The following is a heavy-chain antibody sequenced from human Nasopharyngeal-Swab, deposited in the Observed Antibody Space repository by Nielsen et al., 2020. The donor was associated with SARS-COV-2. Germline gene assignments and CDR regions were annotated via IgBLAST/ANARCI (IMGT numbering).Heavy chain of an antibody. CDR2: IYYSGST. CDR3: ARDTSAEKGCNWFDP. Sequence: PGKGLEWIGSIYYSGSTYYNPSLKSRVTISVDTSKNQFSLKLSPVTAADTAVYYCARDTSAEKGCNWFDPWGQGTLVTVSS. D-gene: IGHD6-25*01. V-gene: IGHV4-39*02. J-gene: IGHJ5*02.